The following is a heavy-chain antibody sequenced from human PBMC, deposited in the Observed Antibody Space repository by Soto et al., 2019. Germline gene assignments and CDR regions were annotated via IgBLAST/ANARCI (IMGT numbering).Heavy chain of an antibody. V-gene: IGHV1-69*01. D-gene: IGHD3-10*01. CDR2: IIPIFGTS. Sequence: QVQLVQSGAEVKKPGSSVKVSCKASGGTLSNYALSWVRQAPGQGLEWVGGIIPIFGTSNYAQNFQGRLTITADESTSTAYMELSSLRFEDTAVYYCARGVRTGFYGMDVWGQGTTVIVSS. CDR1: GGTLSNYA. CDR3: ARGVRTGFYGMDV. J-gene: IGHJ6*02.